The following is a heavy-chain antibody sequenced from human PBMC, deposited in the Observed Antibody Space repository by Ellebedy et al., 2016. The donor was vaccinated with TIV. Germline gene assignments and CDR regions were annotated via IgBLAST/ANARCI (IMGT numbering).Heavy chain of an antibody. Sequence: AASVKVSCKASGYTFTSFGITWVRHAPGQGPEWMGWIGTYSGHTNYARKFQGRVTMTTDTFTSTAYMELRSLTSDDTAVYYCARDFHCTSNNCYESPSLYYFDSWGQGTLVTVSS. CDR2: IGTYSGHT. CDR3: ARDFHCTSNNCYESPSLYYFDS. V-gene: IGHV1-18*01. CDR1: GYTFTSFG. J-gene: IGHJ4*02. D-gene: IGHD2-2*01.